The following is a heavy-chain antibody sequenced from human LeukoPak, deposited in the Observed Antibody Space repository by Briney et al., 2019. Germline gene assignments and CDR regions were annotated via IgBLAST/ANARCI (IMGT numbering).Heavy chain of an antibody. D-gene: IGHD2-2*01. J-gene: IGHJ6*03. V-gene: IGHV3-11*01. CDR3: ARVRGSGFCSGSSCAKDPGYYYYMDV. CDR1: GFTFSGYY. Sequence: GGSLRLSCEGSGFTFSGYYMSWIRQAPGKGLEWVSYINPSGSTIYYADSVKGRFTISRDKAKKSLDLQTYSLRAEDTAVYYCARVRGSGFCSGSSCAKDPGYYYYMDVWGKGTTVTVSS. CDR2: INPSGSTI.